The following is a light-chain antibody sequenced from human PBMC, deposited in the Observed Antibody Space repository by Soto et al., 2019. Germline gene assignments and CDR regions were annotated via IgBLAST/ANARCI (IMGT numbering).Light chain of an antibody. Sequence: IVMTPSPLSLPGTPGEPASISCMSSHRLLHSNGYNYLDWYRQKPVQSPQLLIYSASNRASGVPDRFSGSGSGTEFTLKISRVQAADVAVYYCTQDPQSLTLGQGTRLEI. J-gene: IGKJ5*01. CDR3: TQDPQSLT. CDR1: HRLLHSNGYNY. CDR2: SAS. V-gene: IGKV2-28*01.